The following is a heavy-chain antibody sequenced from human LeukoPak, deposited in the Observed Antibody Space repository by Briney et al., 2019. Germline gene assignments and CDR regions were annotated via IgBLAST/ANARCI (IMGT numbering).Heavy chain of an antibody. Sequence: ASVKVSCKASGYTFTSNYIHWVRQAPGQGPEWMGIIHPSGGSTSYAQNFQGRVTMTKDTSTSTVYMELSSLRSEDTALYYCARTTMTTSAWYFDLWGRGTLVTVSS. CDR3: ARTTMTTSAWYFDL. V-gene: IGHV1-46*01. D-gene: IGHD3-22*01. CDR1: GYTFTSNY. CDR2: IHPSGGST. J-gene: IGHJ2*01.